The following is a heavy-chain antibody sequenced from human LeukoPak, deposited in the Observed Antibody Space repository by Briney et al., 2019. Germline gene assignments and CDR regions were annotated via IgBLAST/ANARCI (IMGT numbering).Heavy chain of an antibody. CDR2: IHPDGGGT. CDR3: VREGGGSCSGGSYFRFDP. CDR1: GFTLTKYY. J-gene: IGHJ5*02. V-gene: IGHV1-46*01. D-gene: IGHD2-15*01. Sequence: GASGKVSCKASGFTLTKYYMHWVRHAPGQGPEWMGAIHPDGGGTSYAPNFQGRVTMTRSTGAVFMELAGLTYDDTAVYYCVREGGGSCSGGSYFRFDPWGQGTLVTVSS.